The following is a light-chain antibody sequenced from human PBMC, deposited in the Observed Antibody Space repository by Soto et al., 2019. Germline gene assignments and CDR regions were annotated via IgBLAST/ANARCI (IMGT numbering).Light chain of an antibody. V-gene: IGKV3-15*01. J-gene: IGKJ4*01. Sequence: EIVMTQSPATLSVSPGERATLSCRASQSVSSNLAWYQQKPGQAPRLLIYGASTRATGIPARFSGGGSGTDFTLTISRLEPEDFAVYYCQQRSNWPLTFGGGTKVDIK. CDR2: GAS. CDR1: QSVSSN. CDR3: QQRSNWPLT.